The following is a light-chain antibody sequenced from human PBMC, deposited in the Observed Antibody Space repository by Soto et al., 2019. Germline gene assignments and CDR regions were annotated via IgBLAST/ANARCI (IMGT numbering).Light chain of an antibody. Sequence: EIVLTQSPGTLSLSPGERATLSCRASQSVTSNYLAWYQQKPGQAPGLLIYDTSTRASGVPDRFSGSGSGTEFTLTISSLQAEDAAVYFCQQYYSSPQAFGQGTKVEIK. J-gene: IGKJ1*01. V-gene: IGKV3-20*01. CDR1: QSVTSNY. CDR2: DTS. CDR3: QQYYSSPQA.